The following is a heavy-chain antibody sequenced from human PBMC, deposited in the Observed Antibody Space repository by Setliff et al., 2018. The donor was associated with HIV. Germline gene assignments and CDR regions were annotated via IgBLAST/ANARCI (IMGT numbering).Heavy chain of an antibody. D-gene: IGHD5-18*01. CDR2: IGTGGDT. CDR3: ASIELAAMVPVDY. Sequence: PGGSLRLSCATSGFAFSDYDFHWVRQVTGEGLEWVSVIGTGGDTYYADSVKGRFTISRDNPKNSLFLQMNSLRAEDTAVYYCASIELAAMVPVDYWGQGTLVTVSS. CDR1: GFAFSDYD. J-gene: IGHJ4*02. V-gene: IGHV3-13*01.